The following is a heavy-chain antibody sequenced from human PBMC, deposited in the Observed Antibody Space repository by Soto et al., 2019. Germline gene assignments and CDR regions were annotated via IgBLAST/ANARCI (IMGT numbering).Heavy chain of an antibody. D-gene: IGHD1-1*01. Sequence: EVQLLESGGGLVQPGGSLRLSCAASGFTFSAYAMGWVRQAPGKGLEWVSTIHGGGGATNYADTVKGRFTISRDDSKNTLYAQMNSLRAEDTAVYYCAKFEGHPLEYWYLDFWGRGTLVTVSS. CDR1: GFTFSAYA. CDR3: AKFEGHPLEYWYLDF. J-gene: IGHJ2*01. CDR2: IHGGGGAT. V-gene: IGHV3-23*01.